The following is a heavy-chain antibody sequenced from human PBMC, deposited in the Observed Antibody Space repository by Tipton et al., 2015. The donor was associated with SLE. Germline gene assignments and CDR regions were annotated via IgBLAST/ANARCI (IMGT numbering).Heavy chain of an antibody. CDR2: IYTRGST. J-gene: IGHJ5*02. CDR3: ARDVVATANWFDP. Sequence: TLSLTCTVSGGSISSGSYYWSWIRQPAGKGLEWIGHIYTRGSTNYNPSLKSRVTISVDASKNQFSLKLSPVTAADTAVYYCARDVVATANWFDPWGQGTLVTVSS. CDR1: GGSISSGSYY. V-gene: IGHV4-61*09. D-gene: IGHD5-12*01.